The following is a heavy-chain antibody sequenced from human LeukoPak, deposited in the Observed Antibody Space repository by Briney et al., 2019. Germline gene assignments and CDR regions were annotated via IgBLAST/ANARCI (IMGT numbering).Heavy chain of an antibody. Sequence: SETLSLTCTVSGGSISSYYWSWIRQPPGKGLEWIGRLYTSGSTNYNPSLKSRVTMSVDTSKNQFSLKLSSVTAADTAVYYCARSDTAMATDYWGQGTLVTVSS. CDR3: ARSDTAMATDY. V-gene: IGHV4-4*07. D-gene: IGHD5-18*01. CDR2: LYTSGST. J-gene: IGHJ4*02. CDR1: GGSISSYY.